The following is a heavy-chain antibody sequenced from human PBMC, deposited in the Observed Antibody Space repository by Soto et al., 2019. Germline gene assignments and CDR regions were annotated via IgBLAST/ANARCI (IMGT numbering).Heavy chain of an antibody. V-gene: IGHV3-23*01. CDR3: ARRGPGTYFDY. J-gene: IGHJ4*02. CDR2: ISGGGGST. CDR1: GFSFSIYA. D-gene: IGHD6-13*01. Sequence: GGSLRLSCAASGFSFSIYAMNWVRQAPGKGLEWVSGISGGGGSTYYADSVKGRFTISRDNSKNTLYLQMNSLRTEDTAVYYCARRGPGTYFDYWGQGTLVTVSS.